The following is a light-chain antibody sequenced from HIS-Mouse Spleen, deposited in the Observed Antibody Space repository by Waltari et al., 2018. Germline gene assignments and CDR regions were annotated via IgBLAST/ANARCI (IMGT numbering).Light chain of an antibody. Sequence: QSVLTQPPSASGTPGQRVNISCSGSSSNIGSNYVYCYQQLPGPAPKLLIYRNNQRPSGVPDRFSGSKSGTSASLAISGLRSEDEADYYCAAWDDSLSGRVFGGGTKLTVL. CDR1: SSNIGSNY. V-gene: IGLV1-47*01. CDR3: AAWDDSLSGRV. J-gene: IGLJ3*02. CDR2: RNN.